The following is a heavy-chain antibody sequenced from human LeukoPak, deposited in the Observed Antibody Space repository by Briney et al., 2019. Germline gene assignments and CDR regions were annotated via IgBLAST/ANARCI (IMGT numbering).Heavy chain of an antibody. V-gene: IGHV3-33*01. D-gene: IGHD3-22*01. CDR3: ATGYYYDSSGYYYLDY. J-gene: IGHJ4*02. Sequence: PGGSLRLSCAASGFTFSSYGMRWVRQAPGKGLEWVAVIWYDGSNKYYADSVKGRFTISRDNSKNTLYLQMNSLRAEDTAVYYCATGYYYDSSGYYYLDYWGQGTLVTVSS. CDR1: GFTFSSYG. CDR2: IWYDGSNK.